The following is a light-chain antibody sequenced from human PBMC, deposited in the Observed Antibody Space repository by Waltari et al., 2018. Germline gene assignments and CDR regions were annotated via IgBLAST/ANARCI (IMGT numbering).Light chain of an antibody. J-gene: IGLJ3*02. CDR3: AAWDDSLREV. Sequence: QSVLTQPPSASGTPGQRVTISCSGSSSNIGSNYVYWYQQLPGTAPKLLIYRNDQRPPGVPDRFSGSKSGTSASLAISGLRSEDEANYYCAAWDDSLREVFGGGTRLTVL. CDR1: SSNIGSNY. V-gene: IGLV1-47*01. CDR2: RND.